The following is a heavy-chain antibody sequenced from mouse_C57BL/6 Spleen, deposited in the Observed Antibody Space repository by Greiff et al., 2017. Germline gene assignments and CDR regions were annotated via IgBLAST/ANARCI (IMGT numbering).Heavy chain of an antibody. CDR1: GYTFTDHT. J-gene: IGHJ1*03. Sequence: VQLQQSDAELVKPGASVKISCKVSGYTFTDHTIHWMKQRPEPGLEWIGYIYPRDGSTKYNEKFKGKATLTADKSSRTAYMQLNSLTSEDSAVYFWATGYDYDWYFDVWGTGTTVTVSS. D-gene: IGHD2-4*01. CDR3: ATGYDYDWYFDV. V-gene: IGHV1-78*01. CDR2: IYPRDGST.